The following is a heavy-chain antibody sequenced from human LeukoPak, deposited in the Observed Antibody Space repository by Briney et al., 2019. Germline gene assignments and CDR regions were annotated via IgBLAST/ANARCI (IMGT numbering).Heavy chain of an antibody. D-gene: IGHD2-2*02. Sequence: SETLSLTCTVSGGSISSGDYYWSWIRQPPGKGLEWIGYIYYRGSTYYSPSLKSRVTISVHTSKNQFSLKLSSVTAADTAVYYCARLFCGSTSCYRPYSFDYWGQGTLVTVSS. CDR2: IYYRGST. CDR1: GGSISSGDYY. CDR3: ARLFCGSTSCYRPYSFDY. J-gene: IGHJ4*02. V-gene: IGHV4-30-4*08.